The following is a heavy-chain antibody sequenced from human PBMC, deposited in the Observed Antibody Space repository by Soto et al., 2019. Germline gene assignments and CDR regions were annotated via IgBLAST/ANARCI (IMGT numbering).Heavy chain of an antibody. CDR2: IYPGDSDT. CDR3: ARSPSTEYNWFDP. V-gene: IGHV5-51*01. D-gene: IGHD2-2*01. J-gene: IGHJ5*02. Sequence: GESLKISCKGSGYSFTSYWIGWVRQMPGKGLGWMGIIYPGDSDTRYSPSFQGQVTISADKSISTAYLQWSSLKASDTAMYYCARSPSTEYNWFDPWGQGTLVTVSS. CDR1: GYSFTSYW.